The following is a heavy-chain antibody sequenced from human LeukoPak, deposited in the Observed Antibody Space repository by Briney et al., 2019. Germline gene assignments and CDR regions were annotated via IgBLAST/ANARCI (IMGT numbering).Heavy chain of an antibody. J-gene: IGHJ4*02. CDR3: AREDCSSLAVVDY. CDR1: GFTFSSYW. D-gene: IGHD6-6*01. V-gene: IGHV3-74*01. Sequence: GSLRLSCAASGFTFSSYWMHWVRQAPGKGLVWVSRISTDGSRTIYADSVKGRFTISRDNAKKTLHLQMNSLRAEDTAVYYCAREDCSSLAVVDYWGQGTLVTVSS. CDR2: ISTDGSRT.